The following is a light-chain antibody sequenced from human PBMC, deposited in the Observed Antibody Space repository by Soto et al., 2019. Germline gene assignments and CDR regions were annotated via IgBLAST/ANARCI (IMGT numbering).Light chain of an antibody. CDR2: GAS. CDR3: QQYGSSPQPIT. Sequence: EIVLTQSPGTLSLSPGERATLSCRASQRVSSSYLAWYQQKPGQAPRLLIYGASSRATGIPDRFSGSGYGTDFTITISRLEPEDFAVYYCQQYGSSPQPITFGQGTRLEIK. CDR1: QRVSSSY. V-gene: IGKV3-20*01. J-gene: IGKJ5*01.